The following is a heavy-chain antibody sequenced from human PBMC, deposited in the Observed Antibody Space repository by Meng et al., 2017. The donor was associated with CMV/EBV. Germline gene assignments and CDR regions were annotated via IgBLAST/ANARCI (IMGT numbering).Heavy chain of an antibody. CDR1: GFTFSDYY. J-gene: IGHJ5*02. CDR2: ISSSGSTI. D-gene: IGHD6-19*01. CDR3: ARVRTISGWSQYHWFDP. V-gene: IGHV3-11*04. Sequence: GGSLRLSCAASGFTFSDYYMSWIRQAPGKGLEWVSYISSSGSTIYYADSVKGRFTISRDNAKNSLYLQMNSLRAEDTAVYYCARVRTISGWSQYHWFDPWGQGTLVTVSS.